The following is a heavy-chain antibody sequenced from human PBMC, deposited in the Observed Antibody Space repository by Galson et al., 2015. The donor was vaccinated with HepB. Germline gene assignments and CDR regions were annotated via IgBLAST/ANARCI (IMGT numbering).Heavy chain of an antibody. J-gene: IGHJ6*03. CDR1: GFTFSSYS. V-gene: IGHV3-21*01. D-gene: IGHD5-12*01. Sequence: SLRLSCAASGFTFSSYSMNWVRQAPGKGLEWVSSISSSSSYIYYADSVKGRFTISRDNAKNSLYLQMNSLRAEDTAVYYCARGEVATIVYYYYYMDVWGKGTTVTVSS. CDR2: ISSSSSYI. CDR3: ARGEVATIVYYYYYMDV.